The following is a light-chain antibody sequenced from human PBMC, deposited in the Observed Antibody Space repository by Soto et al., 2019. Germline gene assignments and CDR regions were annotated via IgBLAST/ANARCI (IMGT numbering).Light chain of an antibody. Sequence: DIQMTQSPSTLSASVGDRVTITCRASQSISSWLAWYQQKPGKAPKLLIYDASNLESGVPSRFSGGGSGTEFSLTISSLQPDDFATYYCQQTYAAPLTFGGGTRVEI. CDR3: QQTYAAPLT. J-gene: IGKJ4*01. CDR2: DAS. CDR1: QSISSW. V-gene: IGKV1-5*01.